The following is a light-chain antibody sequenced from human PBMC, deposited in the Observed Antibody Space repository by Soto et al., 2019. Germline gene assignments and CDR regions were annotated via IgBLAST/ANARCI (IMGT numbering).Light chain of an antibody. CDR1: SSNIGSNN. CDR3: GTWDSGLSAV. J-gene: IGLJ2*01. CDR2: NNN. V-gene: IGLV1-51*01. Sequence: QSVLTQPPSVSAAPGQKVTISCSGTSSNIGSNNVSWYQHLPGTAPKLLIYNNNKRSSGIPDRFSGSQSGTSATLDTTGLQTGDEADYYCGTWDSGLSAVFGGGTKVTVL.